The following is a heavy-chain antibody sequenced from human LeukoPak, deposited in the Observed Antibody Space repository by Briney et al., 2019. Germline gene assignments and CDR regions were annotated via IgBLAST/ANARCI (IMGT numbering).Heavy chain of an antibody. CDR2: IYYSGST. CDR3: ARSAESGYADFDY. CDR1: GGSISGSAYY. Sequence: PSETLSLTCTVSGGSISGSAYYWGWIRQPPGKGLEWIGYIYYSGSTYYNPPLKSRFTISVDTSKNQFSLKVSSVTAADTAVYYCARSAESGYADFDYWGQGTLVTVSS. V-gene: IGHV4-31*03. J-gene: IGHJ4*02. D-gene: IGHD5-12*01.